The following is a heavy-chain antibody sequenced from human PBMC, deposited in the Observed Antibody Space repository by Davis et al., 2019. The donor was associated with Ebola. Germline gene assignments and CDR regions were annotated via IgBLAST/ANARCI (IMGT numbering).Heavy chain of an antibody. CDR1: GGSFSGYY. D-gene: IGHD3-22*01. CDR3: SRGTSSGFYGGRHGF. CDR2: IYYSGTT. V-gene: IGHV4-59*01. Sequence: SETLSLTCAVYGGSFSGYYWSWIRQPPGKGLEWIGYIYYSGTTDYNPSLKSRVTISRDTSKNQVSLTLNSVTAADTAVYFCSRGTSSGFYGGRHGFWGLGTLVTVSS. J-gene: IGHJ4*02.